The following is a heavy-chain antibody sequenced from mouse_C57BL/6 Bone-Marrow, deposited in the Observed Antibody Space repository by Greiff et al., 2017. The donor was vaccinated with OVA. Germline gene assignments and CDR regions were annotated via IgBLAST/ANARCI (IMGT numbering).Heavy chain of an antibody. J-gene: IGHJ4*01. CDR2: INYDGSST. D-gene: IGHD1-1*01. Sequence: DVKLQESEGGLVQPGSSMKLSCTASGFTFSDYYMAWVRQVPEKGLEWVANINYDGSSTYYLDSLKSRFIISRDNAKNILYLQMSSLKSEDTATYYCARDRRDYYGSSFAMDYWGQGTSVTVSS. CDR3: ARDRRDYYGSSFAMDY. CDR1: GFTFSDYY. V-gene: IGHV5-16*01.